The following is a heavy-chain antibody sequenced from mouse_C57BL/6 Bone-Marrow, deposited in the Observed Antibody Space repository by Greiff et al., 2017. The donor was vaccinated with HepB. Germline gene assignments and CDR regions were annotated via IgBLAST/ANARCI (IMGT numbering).Heavy chain of an antibody. CDR3: TSITTVVGMDY. CDR1: GFNIKDDY. Sequence: VQLQQSGAELVRPGASVKLSCTASGFNIKDDYMHWVKQSPEQGLEWIGWIDPENGDTEYASKFQGKATITADTSSNTAYLQLSSLTSEDTAVYYCTSITTVVGMDYWGQGTSVTVSS. D-gene: IGHD1-1*01. J-gene: IGHJ4*01. V-gene: IGHV14-4*01. CDR2: IDPENGDT.